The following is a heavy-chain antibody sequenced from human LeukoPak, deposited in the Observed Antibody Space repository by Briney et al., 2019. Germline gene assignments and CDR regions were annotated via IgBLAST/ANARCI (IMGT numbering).Heavy chain of an antibody. J-gene: IGHJ5*02. D-gene: IGHD2-2*01. CDR2: IYTSGST. V-gene: IGHV4-61*02. Sequence: SETLSLTCTVSGASISKIEDYWGWLRQSPGKGLEWIGRIYTSGSTNYNPSLKSRVTISVDTSKNQFSLKLSSVTAADTAVYYCARADYCSSTSCPRGGFDPWGQGTLVTVSS. CDR1: GASISKIEDY. CDR3: ARADYCSSTSCPRGGFDP.